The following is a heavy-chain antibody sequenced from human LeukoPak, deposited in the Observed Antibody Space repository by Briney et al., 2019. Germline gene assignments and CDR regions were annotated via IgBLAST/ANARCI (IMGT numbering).Heavy chain of an antibody. Sequence: PGGSLRLSCAASGFTFSSYAMSWVRQAPGRGLEWVSAMSGNGGITFYGDSVKGRFTISRDNSRNTLYLQMNSLRAEDTAVYYCAKSHCGTFSCARVDYWGQGTLVTVSS. CDR2: MSGNGGIT. J-gene: IGHJ4*02. CDR3: AKSHCGTFSCARVDY. CDR1: GFTFSSYA. D-gene: IGHD2-2*01. V-gene: IGHV3-23*01.